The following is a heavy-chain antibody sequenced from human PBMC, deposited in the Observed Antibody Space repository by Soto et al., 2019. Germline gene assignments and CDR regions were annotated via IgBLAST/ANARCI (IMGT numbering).Heavy chain of an antibody. J-gene: IGHJ6*02. CDR2: SIPIFGTA. CDR1: GGTFSSYA. CDR3: ATAVLLMYYYYGMDV. D-gene: IGHD2-8*01. Sequence: QVQLVQSGAEVKKPGSSVKVSCKASGGTFSSYAISWVRQAPGQGLEWMGGSIPIFGTADYAQKFQGRVTITAAESTSTAYMELSSLRSEDTAVYYCATAVLLMYYYYGMDVWGQGTTVTVSS. V-gene: IGHV1-69*12.